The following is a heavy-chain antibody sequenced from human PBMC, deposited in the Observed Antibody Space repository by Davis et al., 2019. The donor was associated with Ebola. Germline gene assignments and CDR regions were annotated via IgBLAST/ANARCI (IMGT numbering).Heavy chain of an antibody. D-gene: IGHD6-19*01. Sequence: SDYWMSWVRQAPGKGLEWIGSIYYSGSTYYNPSLKSRVTISVDTSKNQFSLKLSSVTAADTAVYYCARQRWGAVAGREGVGLDPWGQGTLVTVSS. CDR3: ARQRWGAVAGREGVGLDP. CDR1: SDY. V-gene: IGHV4-39*01. CDR2: IYYSGST. J-gene: IGHJ5*02.